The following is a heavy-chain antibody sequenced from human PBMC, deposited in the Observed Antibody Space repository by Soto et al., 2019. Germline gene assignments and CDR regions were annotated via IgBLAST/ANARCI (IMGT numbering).Heavy chain of an antibody. V-gene: IGHV1-69*01. D-gene: IGHD2-21*01. J-gene: IGHJ4*02. CDR3: ATELGDNPASPFDS. CDR1: GVTFSSET. CDR2: IIPLFGTA. Sequence: QVQLVQSGAEVKKPGSSVKVSCKASGVTFSSETISWVRQAPGQGLEWVGGIIPLFGTANYAQKFQGRVTITADESTSTLYIELSSLRSDYTAVYYFATELGDNPASPFDSWGQGNLVTVSS.